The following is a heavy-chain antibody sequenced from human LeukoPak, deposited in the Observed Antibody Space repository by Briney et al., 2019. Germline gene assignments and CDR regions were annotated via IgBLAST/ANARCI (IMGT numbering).Heavy chain of an antibody. CDR2: IYPADSDI. Sequence: GESLKISCEGSGYTFIAYWIAWVRQMPGKGLEWMGIIYPADSDIRYSPSFQGQVTISADKSISTAYLQWSSLKASDTAMYYCARQEYCSGGSCYTWFDPWGQGTLVTVSS. V-gene: IGHV5-51*01. CDR1: GYTFIAYW. CDR3: ARQEYCSGGSCYTWFDP. J-gene: IGHJ5*02. D-gene: IGHD2-15*01.